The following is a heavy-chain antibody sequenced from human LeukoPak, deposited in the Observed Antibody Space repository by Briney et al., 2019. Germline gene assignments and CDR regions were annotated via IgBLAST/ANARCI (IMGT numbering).Heavy chain of an antibody. D-gene: IGHD1-20*01. CDR2: ISYDGSNK. V-gene: IGHV3-30-3*01. J-gene: IGHJ4*02. Sequence: GRSLRLSCAASGFTFSSYAMHWVRQAPGKGLEWVAVISYDGSNKYYADSVKGRFTISRDNSKNTLYLQMNSLRAEDTAVYYCASDTGEITGTTTAVDYWGQGTLVTVSS. CDR3: ASDTGEITGTTTAVDY. CDR1: GFTFSSYA.